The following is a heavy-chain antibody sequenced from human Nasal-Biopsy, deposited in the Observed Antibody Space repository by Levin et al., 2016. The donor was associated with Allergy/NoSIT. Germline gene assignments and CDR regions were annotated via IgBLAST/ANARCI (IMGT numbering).Heavy chain of an antibody. CDR2: IKNDGSIT. CDR1: GFTFGNYW. V-gene: IGHV3-74*01. J-gene: IGHJ5*02. CDR3: AKSDWFDP. Sequence: GSLRLSCEASGFTFGNYWMHWVRQAPGKGLVWVARIKNDGSITSYADFVKGRFTISRDNARNTLFLQMNSLTAEDTAVYYCAKSDWFDPWGQGALVTVSS.